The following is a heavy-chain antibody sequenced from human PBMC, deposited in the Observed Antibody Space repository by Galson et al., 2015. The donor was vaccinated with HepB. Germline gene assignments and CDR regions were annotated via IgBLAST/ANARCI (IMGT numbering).Heavy chain of an antibody. CDR1: GFTLSSYS. V-gene: IGHV3-21*01. CDR3: ASGGREQQWLVRHFDY. D-gene: IGHD6-19*01. J-gene: IGHJ4*02. CDR2: ISSSTSYI. Sequence: SLRLSCAASGFTLSSYSMNWVRQAPGKGLEWVSSISSSTSYIYYADSVKGRFTISRDNAKNSLYLQMNSLRAEDTAVYYCASGGREQQWLVRHFDYWGQGTRVTVAS.